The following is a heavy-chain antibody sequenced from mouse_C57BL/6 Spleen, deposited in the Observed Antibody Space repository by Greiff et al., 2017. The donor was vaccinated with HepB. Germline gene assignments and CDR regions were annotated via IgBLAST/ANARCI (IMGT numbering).Heavy chain of an antibody. CDR1: GYTFTDYY. V-gene: IGHV1-26*01. Sequence: EVQLQQSGPELVKPGASVKISCKASGYTFTDYYMNWVKQSHGKSLEWIGDINPNNGGTSYNQKFKGKATLTVDKSSSTAYMELRSLTSEDSAVYYCARRLGPFDYWGQGTTLTVSS. D-gene: IGHD1-2*01. CDR3: ARRLGPFDY. J-gene: IGHJ2*01. CDR2: INPNNGGT.